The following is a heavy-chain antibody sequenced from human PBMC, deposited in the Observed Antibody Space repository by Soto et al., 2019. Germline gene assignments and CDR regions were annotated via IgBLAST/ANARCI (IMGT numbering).Heavy chain of an antibody. J-gene: IGHJ4*02. CDR2: IVPIVGTT. V-gene: IGHV1-69*12. CDR1: GGTFSSYA. CDR3: VRVVAIPGYPDH. D-gene: IGHD5-12*01. Sequence: QVQLVQSGAEVRQPASSVKVSCKTSGGTFSSYAISWVRQAPGQGLEWMGGIVPIVGTTTYAQKFQGRVTIPADDATSTAYMQLSRLRSDDTAVYYCVRVVAIPGYPDHWGQGTLVTVSS.